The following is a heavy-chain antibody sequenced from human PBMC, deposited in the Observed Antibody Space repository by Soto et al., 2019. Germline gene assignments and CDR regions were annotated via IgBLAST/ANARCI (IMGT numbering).Heavy chain of an antibody. V-gene: IGHV4-34*01. D-gene: IGHD6-19*01. J-gene: IGHJ5*02. Sequence: SETLSLTCAVYGGSFSGYYWSWIRQPPGKGLEWIGEINHSGSTNYNPSLKSRVTISVDTSKNQFSLKLSSVTAADTAVYYCARGRVSSGWYGPMCIDPWGQGTLVTVSS. CDR1: GGSFSGYY. CDR2: INHSGST. CDR3: ARGRVSSGWYGPMCIDP.